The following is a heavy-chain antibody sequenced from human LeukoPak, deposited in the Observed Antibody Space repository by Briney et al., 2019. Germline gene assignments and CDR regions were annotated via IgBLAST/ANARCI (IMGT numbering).Heavy chain of an antibody. D-gene: IGHD1-7*01. CDR2: INHSGST. Sequence: PSETLSLTCAVYGGSFSGYYWSWIRQPPGKGLEWIGEINHSGSTNYNPSLKSRVTISVDTSKNQFSLKLSSVTAADTAVYYCARTSISPSRWNYAEGYYYYMDVWGKGTTVTVSS. V-gene: IGHV4-34*01. CDR3: ARTSISPSRWNYAEGYYYYMDV. J-gene: IGHJ6*03. CDR1: GGSFSGYY.